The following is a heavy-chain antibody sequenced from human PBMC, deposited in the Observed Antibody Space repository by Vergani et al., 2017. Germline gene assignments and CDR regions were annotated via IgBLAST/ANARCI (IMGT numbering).Heavy chain of an antibody. V-gene: IGHV4-4*07. D-gene: IGHD6-13*01. CDR1: GGSISSYY. J-gene: IGHJ6*02. CDR3: AREEDSSSFFTDRNYYYYYGMDV. CDR2: IYTSGST. Sequence: QVQLQESGPGLVKPSETLSLTCTVSGGSISSYYWSWIRQPAGKGLEWIGRIYTSGSTNYNPSLKSRVTMSVDTSKNQFSLKMSSVTAADTAVYYCAREEDSSSFFTDRNYYYYYGMDVWGQGTTVTVSS.